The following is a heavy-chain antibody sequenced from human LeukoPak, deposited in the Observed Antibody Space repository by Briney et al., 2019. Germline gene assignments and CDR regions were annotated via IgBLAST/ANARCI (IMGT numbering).Heavy chain of an antibody. Sequence: PSETLSLTCTVSGGAISSYYWSWIRQPAVKGLEWIGRMYTSANTNYNPSLKSRVTMSVDTSKNQFSLKLSSVTAADTAVYYCARWSPTHDASDIWGQGTMVSVSS. CDR3: ARWSPTHDASDI. V-gene: IGHV4-4*07. CDR2: MYTSANT. CDR1: GGAISSYY. D-gene: IGHD1-26*01. J-gene: IGHJ3*02.